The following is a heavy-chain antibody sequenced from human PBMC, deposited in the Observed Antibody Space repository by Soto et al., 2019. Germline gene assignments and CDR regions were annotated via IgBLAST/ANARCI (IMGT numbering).Heavy chain of an antibody. CDR3: AKATSATCTGSICYSFDY. V-gene: IGHV3-21*04. J-gene: IGHJ4*02. CDR2: ISSKNNRTSFYI. Sequence: GGSLRLSCAASGFSFSSYSMNWLRQAPGKGLEWVSSISSKNNRTSFYIHYADSVKGRFTVSRDSSKNTLSLQMNSLRPEDTALYYCAKATSATCTGSICYSFDYWGQGTLVTVSS. D-gene: IGHD2-21*01. CDR1: GFSFSSYS.